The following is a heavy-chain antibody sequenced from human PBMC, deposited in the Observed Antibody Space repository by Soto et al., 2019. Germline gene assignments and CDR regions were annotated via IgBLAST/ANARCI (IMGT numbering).Heavy chain of an antibody. J-gene: IGHJ4*02. D-gene: IGHD7-27*01. CDR3: ARTGDYLVDY. CDR2: TYYRSKWSS. V-gene: IGHV6-1*01. Sequence: PSQTLSLTCAISGDSVSSKSAAWHWIRQSPSRGLEWLGRTYYRSKWSSNYAVSVKSRITINPDTSKNQFSLQLRSVTPDDTAMYYCARTGDYLVDYLGQGNLVTSP. CDR1: GDSVSSKSAA.